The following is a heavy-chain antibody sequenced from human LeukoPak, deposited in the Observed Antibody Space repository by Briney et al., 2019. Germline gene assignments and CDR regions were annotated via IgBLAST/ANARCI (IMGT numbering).Heavy chain of an antibody. D-gene: IGHD1-20*01. CDR3: ARGGWTGYNWKRGAFDI. J-gene: IGHJ3*02. V-gene: IGHV3-48*03. CDR1: GFTFSSYE. CDR2: ISSSGSTI. Sequence: SGGSLRLSCAASGFTFSSYEMNWVRQAPGKGLEWVSYISSSGSTIYYADSVKGRFTISRDNAKNSLYLQMNSLRAEDTAVYYCARGGWTGYNWKRGAFDIWSQGTMVTVSS.